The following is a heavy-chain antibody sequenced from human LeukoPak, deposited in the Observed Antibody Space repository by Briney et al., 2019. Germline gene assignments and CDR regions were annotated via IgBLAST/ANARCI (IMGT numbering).Heavy chain of an antibody. V-gene: IGHV4-39*07. CDR1: GASISSGSNY. D-gene: IGHD3-16*02. CDR3: AREWGYTDKWVDY. J-gene: IGHJ4*02. Sequence: SETLSLTCSVSGASISSGSNYWGWIRQPPGKTLEWIGSIHSSGSTYYNSSLQSRVIIIIDTPKNHLSLTLSSVTAADTAVYYCAREWGYTDKWVDYWGQGTLVTVSS. CDR2: IHSSGST.